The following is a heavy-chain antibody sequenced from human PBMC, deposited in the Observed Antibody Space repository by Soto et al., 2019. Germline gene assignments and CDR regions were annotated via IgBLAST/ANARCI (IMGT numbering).Heavy chain of an antibody. V-gene: IGHV3-48*02. CDR1: GFTFSSYS. J-gene: IGHJ6*02. CDR2: ISSSRSTI. CDR3: ARDLGSYYGSGSYIPRDYYYYGMDV. D-gene: IGHD3-10*01. Sequence: EVQLVESGGGLVQPGGSLRLSCAASGFTFSSYSMNWVRQAPGKGLEWVSYISSSRSTIYYADSVKGRFTISRDNAKNSLYLQMNSLRDEDTAVYYCARDLGSYYGSGSYIPRDYYYYGMDVWGQGTTVTVSS.